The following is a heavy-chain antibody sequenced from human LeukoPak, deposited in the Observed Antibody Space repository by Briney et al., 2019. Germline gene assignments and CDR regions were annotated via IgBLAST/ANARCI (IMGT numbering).Heavy chain of an antibody. Sequence: TSETLPLTCTVSGVSFSSGDYYWSWIRQPPGKGLEWIGYIYYSGSTYYNPSLKSRVTISVDTSKNQFSLKLSSVTAADTAVYYCGGYSSSPSHWYFDLWGRGTLVTVSS. D-gene: IGHD6-6*01. V-gene: IGHV4-30-4*01. CDR2: IYYSGST. CDR1: GVSFSSGDYY. CDR3: GGYSSSPSHWYFDL. J-gene: IGHJ2*01.